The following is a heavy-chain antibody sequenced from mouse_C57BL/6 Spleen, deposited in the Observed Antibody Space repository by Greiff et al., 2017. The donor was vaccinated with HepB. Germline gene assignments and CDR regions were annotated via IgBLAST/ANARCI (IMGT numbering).Heavy chain of an antibody. Sequence: VQLQQSGAELVKPGASVKLSCKASGYTFTSYWMQWVKQRPGQGLEWIGEIDPSDSYTNYNQKFQGTATLTVDISSSTAYMQLSSLTSADSAVYCCARGGDYYGSSFDYGGQGTTLTVSS. CDR3: ARGGDYYGSSFDY. CDR1: GYTFTSYW. V-gene: IGHV1-50*01. CDR2: IDPSDSYT. D-gene: IGHD1-1*01. J-gene: IGHJ2*01.